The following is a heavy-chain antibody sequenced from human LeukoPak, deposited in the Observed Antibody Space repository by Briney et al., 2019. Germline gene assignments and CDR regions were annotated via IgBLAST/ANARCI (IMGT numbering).Heavy chain of an antibody. CDR1: GGSISSGGYY. J-gene: IGHJ6*02. D-gene: IGHD3-22*01. CDR2: IYYSGST. Sequence: SETLSLTCTVSGGSISSGGYYWSWIRQHPGKGLEWIGYIYYSGSTYYNPSLKSRVTISVDTSKNQFSLKLSSVTAADTAVYYCASNDSSGRYYYYGMDVWGQGTTVTVSS. V-gene: IGHV4-31*03. CDR3: ASNDSSGRYYYYGMDV.